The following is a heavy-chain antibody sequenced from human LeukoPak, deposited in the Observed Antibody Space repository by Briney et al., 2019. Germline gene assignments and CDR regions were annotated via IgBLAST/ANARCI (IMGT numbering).Heavy chain of an antibody. Sequence: GGSLRLSCAASGFSFDDYGMSWVRQGPGKGLEWVSGINWNGDDTDYADSVKGRFTISRDNAENFLYLSMNSLRAEDTGFYYCARGGPGYCSGLICSEAYWGQGTLVSVSS. CDR3: ARGGPGYCSGLICSEAY. V-gene: IGHV3-20*04. J-gene: IGHJ4*02. CDR2: INWNGDDT. D-gene: IGHD2-15*01. CDR1: GFSFDDYG.